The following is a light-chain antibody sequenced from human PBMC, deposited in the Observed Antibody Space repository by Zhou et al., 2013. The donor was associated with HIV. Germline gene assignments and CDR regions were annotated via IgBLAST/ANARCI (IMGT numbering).Light chain of an antibody. Sequence: DIQMTQSPSSLSASVGDRVTITCRASQGIRNYLAWYQQKPGKVPKLLIYAASALHSGVPSRFSGSGSGTDFTLTISSLQPEDVATYYCQKYNIAPLTFGGGTRVQIK. CDR1: QGIRNY. J-gene: IGKJ4*01. V-gene: IGKV1-27*01. CDR2: AAS. CDR3: QKYNIAPLT.